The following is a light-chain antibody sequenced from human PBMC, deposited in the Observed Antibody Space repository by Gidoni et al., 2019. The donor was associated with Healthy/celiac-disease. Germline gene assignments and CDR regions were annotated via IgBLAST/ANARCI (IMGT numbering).Light chain of an antibody. CDR3: QQYNNWPFT. CDR2: GAS. Sequence: EIVMPHSPATLSVSPGERATLSCRASQSVSSNLAWYQQKPGQAPRLLIYGASTRATGIPARFSGSGSGTEFTLTISSLQSEDFAVYYCQQYNNWPFTFXPXTKVDIK. V-gene: IGKV3-15*01. CDR1: QSVSSN. J-gene: IGKJ3*01.